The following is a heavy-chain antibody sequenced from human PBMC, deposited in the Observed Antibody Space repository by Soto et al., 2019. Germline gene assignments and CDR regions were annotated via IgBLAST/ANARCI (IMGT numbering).Heavy chain of an antibody. CDR2: IYYSGST. Sequence: TLSLTCTFSCGSIISGDYYWSWIRQPPGKGLEWIGYIYYSGSTYYNPSLKSRVTISVDTSKNQFSLKLSSVTAADTAVYYCARVRNPQGPDGWFDPWGQGTRVTVSS. J-gene: IGHJ5*02. CDR1: CGSIISGDYY. V-gene: IGHV4-30-4*01. CDR3: ARVRNPQGPDGWFDP. D-gene: IGHD1-1*01.